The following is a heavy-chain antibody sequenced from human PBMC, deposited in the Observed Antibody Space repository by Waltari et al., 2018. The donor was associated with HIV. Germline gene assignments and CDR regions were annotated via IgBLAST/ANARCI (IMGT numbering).Heavy chain of an antibody. Sequence: QVQLVESGGGVVQPGGSLRLSCAASGFTFTTYAMHWVRQAPGKGVVWGAVVRYDGSNKCYADSVKGRFTISRDNSNNTLYLQMNSLRADDTAVYYCARDPSPPILYDILTGYYFDYWGQGTLVTVSS. J-gene: IGHJ4*02. D-gene: IGHD3-9*01. CDR3: ARDPSPPILYDILTGYYFDY. CDR1: GFTFTTYA. V-gene: IGHV3-30*02. CDR2: VRYDGSNK.